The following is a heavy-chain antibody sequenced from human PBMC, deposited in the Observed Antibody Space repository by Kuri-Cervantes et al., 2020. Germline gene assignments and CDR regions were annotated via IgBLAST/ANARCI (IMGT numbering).Heavy chain of an antibody. CDR1: GFTFSSYA. J-gene: IGHJ6*02. CDR2: ISGSGGST. CDR3: ANPTPKIKGGMDV. V-gene: IGHV3-23*01. Sequence: GESLKISCAASGFTFSSYAMSWVRQAPGKGLEWVSAISGSGGSTYYADSVKGRFTISRDNSKNTLYLQMNSLRAEDTTVYYCANPTPKIKGGMDVWGQGTTVTVSS.